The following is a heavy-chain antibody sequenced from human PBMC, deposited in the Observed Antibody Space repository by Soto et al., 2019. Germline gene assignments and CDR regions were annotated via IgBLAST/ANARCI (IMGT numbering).Heavy chain of an antibody. J-gene: IGHJ5*02. CDR1: GGSISSYY. CDR2: IYYSGST. CDR3: ARERYYYDSSGYRPNNWFDP. V-gene: IGHV4-59*01. D-gene: IGHD3-22*01. Sequence: TLSLTCTVSGGSISSYYWSWIRQPPGKGLEWIGYIYYSGSTNYNPSLKSRVTISVDTSKNQFSLKLSSVTAADTAVYYCARERYYYDSSGYRPNNWFDPWGQGTLVTVSS.